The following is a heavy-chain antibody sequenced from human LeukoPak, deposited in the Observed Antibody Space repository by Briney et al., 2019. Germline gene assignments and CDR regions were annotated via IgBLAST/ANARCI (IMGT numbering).Heavy chain of an antibody. J-gene: IGHJ4*02. CDR3: ARIDSRGSTWDY. CDR2: IRPDGSAK. D-gene: IGHD3-22*01. V-gene: IGHV3-7*01. Sequence: GGSLRLSCAASGFTFSNHWMSWVRQAPGKGLEWVANIRPDGSAKYYGDSVEGRLTISRDNAKNSLYLQMNSLRADDTAVYYCARIDSRGSTWDYWDQGTLVTVSS. CDR1: GFTFSNHW.